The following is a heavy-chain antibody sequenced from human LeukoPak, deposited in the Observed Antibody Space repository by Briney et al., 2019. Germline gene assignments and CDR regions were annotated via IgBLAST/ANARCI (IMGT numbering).Heavy chain of an antibody. CDR3: AGERGRPYGMDL. J-gene: IGHJ6*02. CDR2: IKPDGSEK. Sequence: GGSLRLSCAASGFTFSTYWMGWVRQAPGKGLEWVAKIKPDGSEKDHVDSVKGRFTISRDNAKNSLYLQMNSLTAEDTAVYYCAGERGRPYGMDLWGQGTTVTVSS. V-gene: IGHV3-7*03. D-gene: IGHD6-25*01. CDR1: GFTFSTYW.